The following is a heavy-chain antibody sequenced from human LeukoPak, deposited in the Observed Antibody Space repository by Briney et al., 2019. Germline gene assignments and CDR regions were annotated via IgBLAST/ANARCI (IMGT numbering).Heavy chain of an antibody. V-gene: IGHV4-59*03. CDR1: GGSINDYY. D-gene: IGHD3-10*01. CDR2: IYYRGTT. Sequence: KSSETLSLTCTVSGGSINDYYWNWLRQPPRKGLEWIGFIYYRGTTNNNPSLKSRVTTSIDTSKKQFSLNLSSVTAADTAIYYCAGVFSGRRPFELWGQGILVTVSS. CDR3: AGVFSGRRPFEL. J-gene: IGHJ4*02.